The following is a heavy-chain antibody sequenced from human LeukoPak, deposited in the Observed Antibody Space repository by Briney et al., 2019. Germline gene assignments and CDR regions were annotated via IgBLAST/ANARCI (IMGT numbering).Heavy chain of an antibody. J-gene: IGHJ4*02. Sequence: SETLSLTCTVSGGSLSSYYWSWIRQPPGKGLEWIGHIYYSGSTNYNPSLKSRVTIPVHTSKKQFSLKLNSVTAADTAVYYCARDLKDGSGSYFYWGQGTLVTVSS. CDR1: GGSLSSYY. CDR3: ARDLKDGSGSYFY. V-gene: IGHV4-59*01. CDR2: IYYSGST. D-gene: IGHD3-10*01.